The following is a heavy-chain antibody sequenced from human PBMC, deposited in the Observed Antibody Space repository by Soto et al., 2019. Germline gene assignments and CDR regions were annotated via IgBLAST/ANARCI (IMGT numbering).Heavy chain of an antibody. CDR3: ARPRGGDGDYYYYGMDV. J-gene: IGHJ6*02. Sequence: VQLVESGGGLVKPGGSLRLSCAASGFTFSDYYMSWIRQAPGKGLEWVSYISSSSSYTNYADSVKGRFTISRDNAKNSLYLQMNSLRAEDTAVYYCARPRGGDGDYYYYGMDVWGQGTTVTVSS. CDR2: ISSSSSYT. CDR1: GFTFSDYY. D-gene: IGHD2-21*02. V-gene: IGHV3-11*06.